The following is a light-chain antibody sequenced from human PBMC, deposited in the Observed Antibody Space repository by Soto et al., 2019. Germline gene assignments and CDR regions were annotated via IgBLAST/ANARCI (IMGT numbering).Light chain of an antibody. CDR1: QSVSNN. Sequence: EIVLPKSPGTLSLSPGERATLSCRASQSVSNNYLAWYQQKPGQPPRLLIYDASTRATGIPARISGSGSGTEFTLTISSLQSEDFAVYYCQQYNNWRTFGQGTKVDI. CDR3: QQYNNWRT. V-gene: IGKV3-15*01. J-gene: IGKJ1*01. CDR2: DAS.